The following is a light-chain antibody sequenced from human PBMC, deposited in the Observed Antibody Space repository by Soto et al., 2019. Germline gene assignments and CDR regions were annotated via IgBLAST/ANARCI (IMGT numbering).Light chain of an antibody. CDR2: EVS. CDR1: SSDVGYYKY. Sequence: QSALTQPASVSGSPGQSITISCTGTSSDVGYYKYVSWYQQHPGKAPRLMIYEVSNRPSGVSNRFSDSKSGITASLTISGPRAEDEAYYYRSSYTVTSTYVFGTGTKLTVL. CDR3: SSYTVTSTYV. V-gene: IGLV2-14*01. J-gene: IGLJ1*01.